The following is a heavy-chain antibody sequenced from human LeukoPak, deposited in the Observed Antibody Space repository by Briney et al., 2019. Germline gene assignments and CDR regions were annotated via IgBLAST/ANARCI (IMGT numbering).Heavy chain of an antibody. J-gene: IGHJ3*02. Sequence: SETLSLTCTVSGGSISSYYWSWIRQPPGKGLEWIGYIYYSGSTNYNPSLKSRVTISVDTSKNQFSLKLSSVTAADTAAYYCARDWSYYDSSGHYYSAFDIWGQGTMVIVSS. CDR1: GGSISSYY. V-gene: IGHV4-59*12. D-gene: IGHD3-22*01. CDR2: IYYSGST. CDR3: ARDWSYYDSSGHYYSAFDI.